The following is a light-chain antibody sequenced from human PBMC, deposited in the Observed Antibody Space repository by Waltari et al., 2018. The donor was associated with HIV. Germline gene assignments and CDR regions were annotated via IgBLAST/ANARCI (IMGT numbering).Light chain of an antibody. CDR2: DVN. V-gene: IGLV2-14*03. Sequence: QSALSQPASVSASPGQSVAISCSGTASDIGRYNSVPWYQPHPDRAPTLILFDVNNRPSGISDRFSGSKSGTTASLTISTVRTDDEADYYCASYTVNSTGVFGTGTKLSVL. CDR1: ASDIGRYNS. CDR3: ASYTVNSTGV. J-gene: IGLJ1*01.